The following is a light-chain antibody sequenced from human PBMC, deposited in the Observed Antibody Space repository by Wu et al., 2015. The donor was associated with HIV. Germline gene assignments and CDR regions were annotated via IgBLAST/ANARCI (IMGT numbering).Light chain of an antibody. CDR1: QSISSY. J-gene: IGKJ1*01. CDR2: AAS. CDR3: QQIYSTPKT. Sequence: DIQMTQSPSSLSASVGDRVTITCRASQSISSYLHWYQQKPGKAPNLVTYAASSLQSGVPSRFSGSGSGTDFTLTISSLQPEDFATYYCQQIYSTPKTFGQGTKVEIK. V-gene: IGKV1-39*01.